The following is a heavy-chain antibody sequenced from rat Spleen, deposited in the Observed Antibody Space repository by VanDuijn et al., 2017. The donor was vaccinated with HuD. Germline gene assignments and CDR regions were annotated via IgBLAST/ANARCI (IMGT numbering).Heavy chain of an antibody. CDR2: MWYDGDT. J-gene: IGHJ4*01. CDR3: TRTIYYYDGGYVMDA. V-gene: IGHV2-63*01. CDR1: GFSLTSYS. D-gene: IGHD1-12*02. Sequence: QVQLKESGPGLVQPSETLSLTCTVSGFSLTSYSVSWVRQPSGKGPEWMGRMWYDGDTAYNSALKSRLSISRDTSKNQVFLKMNSLQTDDTGTYYCTRTIYYYDGGYVMDAWGQGASVTVSS.